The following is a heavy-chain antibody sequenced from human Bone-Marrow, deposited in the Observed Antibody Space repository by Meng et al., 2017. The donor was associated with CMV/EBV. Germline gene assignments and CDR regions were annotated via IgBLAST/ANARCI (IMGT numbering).Heavy chain of an antibody. Sequence: GESLKISCAASGFTFSNSDMNWVRQAPGKGLEWVAFISYDGSNKYYTDSVKGRFTISRDNSKNTLYLQMNSLRAEDTAVYYCAKDGPEGGGPGYYYYGMDVWGQGTTVTVSS. CDR2: ISYDGSNK. J-gene: IGHJ6*02. CDR1: GFTFSNSD. CDR3: AKDGPEGGGPGYYYYGMDV. D-gene: IGHD6-25*01. V-gene: IGHV3-30*18.